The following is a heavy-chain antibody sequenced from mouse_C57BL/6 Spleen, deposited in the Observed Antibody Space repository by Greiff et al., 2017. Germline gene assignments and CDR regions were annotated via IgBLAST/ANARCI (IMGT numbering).Heavy chain of an antibody. CDR3: AYGNYPFAY. CDR1: GYTFTSYW. J-gene: IGHJ3*01. Sequence: QVQLQQPGAELVRPGSSVKLSCKASGYTFTSYWMHWVKQRPIQGLEWIGNIDPSDSETNYNQKFKDKATLTVDKSSSTAYMQLSSLTSEDSAVYYCAYGNYPFAYWGQGTLVTVSA. CDR2: IDPSDSET. D-gene: IGHD2-1*01. V-gene: IGHV1-52*01.